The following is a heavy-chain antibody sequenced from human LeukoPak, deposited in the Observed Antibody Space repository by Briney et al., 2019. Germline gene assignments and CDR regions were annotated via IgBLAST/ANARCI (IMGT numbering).Heavy chain of an antibody. J-gene: IGHJ4*02. Sequence: SSETMSLTCSVSGDSIRSNNFSWDWIRQPPRKGLEWIGSCCYGGTTYFNLSLKSPVTMSVDTSKNQFSLKVTSVTAADMAVYYCARKTAVARTAHFDYWGQGILVTVSS. CDR3: ARKTAVARTAHFDY. V-gene: IGHV4-39*01. CDR1: GDSIRSNNFS. D-gene: IGHD6-19*01. CDR2: CCYGGTT.